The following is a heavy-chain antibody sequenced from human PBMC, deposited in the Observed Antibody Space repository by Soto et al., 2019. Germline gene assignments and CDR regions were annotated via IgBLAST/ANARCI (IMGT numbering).Heavy chain of an antibody. CDR3: ARPIPFREDYYYGMDV. CDR1: GGSISSSSYY. J-gene: IGHJ6*02. V-gene: IGHV4-39*01. Sequence: SETLSLTCTVSGGSISSSSYYWGWIRQPPGKGLEWIGSIYYSGSTYYNPSLKSRVTISVDTSKNQFSLKLSSVTAADTAVYYCARPIPFREDYYYGMDVWGQGTMVTV. D-gene: IGHD2-2*02. CDR2: IYYSGST.